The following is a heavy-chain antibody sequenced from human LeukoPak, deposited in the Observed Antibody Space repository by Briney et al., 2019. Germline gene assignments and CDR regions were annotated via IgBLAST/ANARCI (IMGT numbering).Heavy chain of an antibody. J-gene: IGHJ4*02. Sequence: ASVKVSCKASGYTFTGYYMHWVRQAPGQGLEWMGWINPNSGGTNYAQKFQGRVTMTRDTSISTAYMELSRLRSDDTAVYYCARGFPRQHQNRITGPTARGNYFDYWGQGTLVTVSS. CDR1: GYTFTGYY. CDR2: INPNSGGT. D-gene: IGHD1-20*01. CDR3: ARGFPRQHQNRITGPTARGNYFDY. V-gene: IGHV1-2*02.